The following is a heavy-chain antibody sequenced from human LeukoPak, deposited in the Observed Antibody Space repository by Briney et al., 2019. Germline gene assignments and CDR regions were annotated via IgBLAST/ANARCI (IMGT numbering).Heavy chain of an antibody. CDR1: GGSISSYY. J-gene: IGHJ3*02. Sequence: SETLSLTCTVSGGSISSYYWSWIRQPAGKGLEWIGRIYSSGSTHYNPSLKSRVTMSVDTSKNQFSLKLSSVTAADTAVYYCARDWYYYDSSGYYTVAFDIWGRGTMVAVSS. D-gene: IGHD3-22*01. CDR2: IYSSGST. CDR3: ARDWYYYDSSGYYTVAFDI. V-gene: IGHV4-4*07.